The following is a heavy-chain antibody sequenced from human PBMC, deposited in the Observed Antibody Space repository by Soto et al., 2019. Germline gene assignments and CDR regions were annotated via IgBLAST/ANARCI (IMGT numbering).Heavy chain of an antibody. CDR3: ASYSRGGYYYYGMDV. J-gene: IGHJ6*02. V-gene: IGHV1-46*01. CDR2: INPSGGST. CDR1: GYTFTSYY. D-gene: IGHD6-13*01. Sequence: ASVKVSCKASGYTFTSYYMHWVRQAPGQGLEWMGIINPSGGSTSYAQKFQGRVTMTRGTSTSTVYMELSSLRSEDTAVYYCASYSRGGYYYYGMDVWGQGTTVTVSS.